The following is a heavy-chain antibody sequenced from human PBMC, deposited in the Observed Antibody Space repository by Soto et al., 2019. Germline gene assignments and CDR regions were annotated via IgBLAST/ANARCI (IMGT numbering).Heavy chain of an antibody. V-gene: IGHV3-23*01. Sequence: EVQLLESGGGLVQPGGSLRLSCAASGFTFSSYAMSWVRQAPGKGLEWVSAISGSGGSTYYEDSVKGRFTISRDNSKNTLYLQMNRLRAEDTAVYYCAKDRNGGGLRADADYDCWGQGTLVTVSS. CDR2: ISGSGGST. CDR3: AKDRNGGGLRADADYDC. D-gene: IGHD2-8*01. CDR1: GFTFSSYA. J-gene: IGHJ4*02.